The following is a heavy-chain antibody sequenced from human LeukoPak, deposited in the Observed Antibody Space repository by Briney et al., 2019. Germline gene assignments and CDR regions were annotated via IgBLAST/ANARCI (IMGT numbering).Heavy chain of an antibody. CDR2: INWNGGST. CDR3: ARAVGGSYSGYDYGDY. Sequence: GGSLRPSCAASGFTFDDYGMSWVRQAPGKGLEWVSGINWNGGSTGYADSVKGRFTISRDNAKNSLYLQMNSLRAEDTALYYCARAVGGSYSGYDYGDYWGQGTLVTVSS. D-gene: IGHD5-12*01. J-gene: IGHJ4*02. CDR1: GFTFDDYG. V-gene: IGHV3-20*04.